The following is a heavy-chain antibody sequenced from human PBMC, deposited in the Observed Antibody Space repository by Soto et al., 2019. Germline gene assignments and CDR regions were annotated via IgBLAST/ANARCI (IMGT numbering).Heavy chain of an antibody. V-gene: IGHV4-59*01. J-gene: IGHJ6*03. CDR3: ARGSTIFGVVPYYYYMDI. Sequence: SETLSLTCTVSGGSISSYYWSWIRQPPWKGLEWIGYIYYSGSTNYNPSLKSRVTISVDTSKNQFSLKLSSVTAADTAVYYCARGSTIFGVVPYYYYMDIWGKGPTVTFS. CDR2: IYYSGST. CDR1: GGSISSYY. D-gene: IGHD3-3*01.